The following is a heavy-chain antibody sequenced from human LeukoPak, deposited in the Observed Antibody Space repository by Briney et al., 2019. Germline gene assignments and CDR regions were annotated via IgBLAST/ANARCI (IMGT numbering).Heavy chain of an antibody. V-gene: IGHV3-74*01. CDR1: GFSFSSYW. D-gene: IGHD2-21*02. CDR3: AREPLQSVGDCYSLFDY. CDR2: IRSDGGST. Sequence: GGSLRLSCAASGFSFSSYWMHWVRQAPGKGPVWVSRIRSDGGSTNYADSVAGRFTISRDNAKNTVYLQVNSLRAEDTAVYYCAREPLQSVGDCYSLFDYWGQGALVTVSS. J-gene: IGHJ4*02.